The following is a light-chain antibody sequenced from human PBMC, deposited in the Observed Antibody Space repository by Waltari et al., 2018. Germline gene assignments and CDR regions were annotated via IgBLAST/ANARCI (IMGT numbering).Light chain of an antibody. V-gene: IGKV2-28*01. CDR3: MQGLQTPYT. J-gene: IGKJ2*01. CDR1: QSLLQRNGYNW. Sequence: DIVITQSPLSLPVTPGEPASISCRSSQSLLQRNGYNWLNWYLQKPGQSPQVLIYFGSNRASGVPDRFSGSVSGTDFTLTISRVEAEDVGVYYCMQGLQTPYTFGQVTKLEI. CDR2: FGS.